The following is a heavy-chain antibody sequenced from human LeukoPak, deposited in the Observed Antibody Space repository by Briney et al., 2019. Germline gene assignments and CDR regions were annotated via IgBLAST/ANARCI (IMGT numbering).Heavy chain of an antibody. Sequence: AGTLRLSCAASGVTFSSYGMHWVRQAPGKGLEWVAFIRYDGSNKYYADSVKGRFTISRDNSKNTLYLQMNSLRAEDTAVYYCAKDRTMIVVPLENWGQGNLVTVSS. J-gene: IGHJ4*02. V-gene: IGHV3-30*02. CDR1: GVTFSSYG. D-gene: IGHD3-22*01. CDR3: AKDRTMIVVPLEN. CDR2: IRYDGSNK.